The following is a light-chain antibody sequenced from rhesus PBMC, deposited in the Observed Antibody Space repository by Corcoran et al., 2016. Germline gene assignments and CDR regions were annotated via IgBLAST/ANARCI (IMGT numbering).Light chain of an antibody. Sequence: EIVMTQSPATLSLSPGERATLSCRASQSVSSYVAWYQQKPEQAPRLLINGASNRATGIPDRFRGSGSETDFTLIISSLEPEDVGVYFCQQYNDWKTFGQGTKVEIK. CDR1: QSVSSY. J-gene: IGKJ1*01. CDR3: QQYNDWKT. V-gene: IGKV3S9*01. CDR2: GAS.